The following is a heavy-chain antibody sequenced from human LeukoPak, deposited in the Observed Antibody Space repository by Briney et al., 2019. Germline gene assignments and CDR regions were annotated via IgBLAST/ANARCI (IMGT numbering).Heavy chain of an antibody. V-gene: IGHV4-38-2*01. Sequence: PSETLSLTCAVSGYSFSSGYYWCLRRQPPGKGLGWIGSIYHSGSTYYNPSLKGRVTISVDTSKNMVSLQLGSVTAADTAVYYCARRDRYCSRSICPIDYWGQGTLVTVSS. CDR2: IYHSGST. J-gene: IGHJ4*02. CDR3: ARRDRYCSRSICPIDY. CDR1: GYSFSSGYY. D-gene: IGHD2-2*01.